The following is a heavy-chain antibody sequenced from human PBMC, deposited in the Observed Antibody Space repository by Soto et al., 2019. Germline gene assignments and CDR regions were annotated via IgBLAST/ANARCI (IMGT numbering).Heavy chain of an antibody. J-gene: IGHJ6*02. Sequence: QVQLVESGGGVVQPGRSLRLSCAASGFTFSSYGMHWVRQAPGKGLEWVAVISYDGSNKYYADSVKGRFTISRDNSKNTLYLQMNSLRAEDTAVYYCAKSRIAAAGQQPIFGMDVWGQGTTVTVSS. V-gene: IGHV3-30*18. D-gene: IGHD6-13*01. CDR1: GFTFSSYG. CDR2: ISYDGSNK. CDR3: AKSRIAAAGQQPIFGMDV.